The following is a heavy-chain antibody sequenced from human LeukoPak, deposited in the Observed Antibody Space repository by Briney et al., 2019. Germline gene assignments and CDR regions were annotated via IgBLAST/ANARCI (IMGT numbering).Heavy chain of an antibody. CDR3: ARAGYSGSYQYYFDY. Sequence: PGGSLRLSCAASGFTFSSYWMHWVRQAPGKGLAWVSRINSDGSSTSYADSVKGRFTISRDNAKDTLYLQMNSLRAEDTAVYYCARAGYSGSYQYYFDYWGQGTLVTVSS. CDR1: GFTFSSYW. D-gene: IGHD1-26*01. CDR2: INSDGSST. J-gene: IGHJ4*02. V-gene: IGHV3-74*01.